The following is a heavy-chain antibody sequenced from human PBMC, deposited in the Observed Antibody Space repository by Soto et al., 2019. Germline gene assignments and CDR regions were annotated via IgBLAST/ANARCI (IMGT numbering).Heavy chain of an antibody. V-gene: IGHV4-39*01. CDR2: IYYSGST. CDR1: GDSIISSSYY. D-gene: IGHD3-16*01. J-gene: IGHJ4*02. Sequence: QLQLQESGPGLVKPSETLSLTCTVSGDSIISSSYYWGWIRQPPGKGLDWIGSIYYSGSTYYNPSLKSRVTISVDTSKNQFSLKLSSVTAADTAVYYCARHGALYYFDYWGQGTLVTVSS. CDR3: ARHGALYYFDY.